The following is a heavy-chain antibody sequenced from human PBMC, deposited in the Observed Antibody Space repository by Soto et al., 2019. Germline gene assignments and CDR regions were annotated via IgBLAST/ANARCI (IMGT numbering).Heavy chain of an antibody. Sequence: QVQLVQSGDEVKKPGSSVKVSCKASGGTFSSYAISWVRQAPGQGLEWMGGIIPIFGTANYAQKFQGRGTITADESTSTDYMELSSLRSEDTDVYYCARGRWCDGYNSYYYYYYGMDVWGQGTTVTVS. CDR3: ARGRWCDGYNSYYYYYYGMDV. V-gene: IGHV1-69*01. CDR1: GGTFSSYA. CDR2: IIPIFGTA. D-gene: IGHD5-12*01. J-gene: IGHJ6*02.